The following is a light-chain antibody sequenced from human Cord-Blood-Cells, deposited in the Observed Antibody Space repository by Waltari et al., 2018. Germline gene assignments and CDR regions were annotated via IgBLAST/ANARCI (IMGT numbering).Light chain of an antibody. CDR1: NIGSKS. Sequence: SYVLTQPPSVSVAPGKTVRITCGGNNIGSKSGHWYQQKPGQAPVLVIYYDSDRPSGIPERFSGSNSGNTAALTISRVEAGDEADYYCQVWDSSSDHVVFGGGTKLTVL. V-gene: IGLV3-21*04. CDR3: QVWDSSSDHVV. J-gene: IGLJ2*01. CDR2: YDS.